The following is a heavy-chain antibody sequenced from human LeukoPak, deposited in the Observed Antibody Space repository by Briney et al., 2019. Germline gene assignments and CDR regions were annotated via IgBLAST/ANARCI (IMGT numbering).Heavy chain of an antibody. J-gene: IGHJ4*02. CDR3: ARGYHGDYEADY. Sequence: ASVKISCKASGDTFTSYGISWVRQAPGQRVEWRGSISADNGDTNYAQKLQGRVTMTTDTSTSTAYMELRSLRSDDTGVYYCARGYHGDYEADYWGEGTLVTVSS. V-gene: IGHV1-18*01. D-gene: IGHD4-17*01. CDR1: GDTFTSYG. CDR2: ISADNGDT.